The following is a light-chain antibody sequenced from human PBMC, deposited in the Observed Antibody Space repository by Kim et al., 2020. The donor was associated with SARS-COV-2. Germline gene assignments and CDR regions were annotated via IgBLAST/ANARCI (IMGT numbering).Light chain of an antibody. CDR2: NGS. Sequence: SVSPRQTARFTCSGNVHASEYALCFQQNPRQPPVLVIYNGSDHPSSIPERFSGSSSGTTFTLTISGAQVDYEVDYYCYSAAYNNGVFGTGTNVTV. CDR1: VHASEY. J-gene: IGLJ1*01. CDR3: YSAAYNNGV. V-gene: IGLV3-27*01.